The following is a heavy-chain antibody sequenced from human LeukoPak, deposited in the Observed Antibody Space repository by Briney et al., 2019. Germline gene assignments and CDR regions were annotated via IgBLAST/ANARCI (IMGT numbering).Heavy chain of an antibody. CDR3: AGRLWRRDGYNLSAFDI. D-gene: IGHD5-24*01. Sequence: PSQTLSLTCTVSGGSISSGGYFWSWIRQHPGKGLEWIGYIYNSGSAYYNPSLKSRVIISGDTSKNQFSLKLSSVTAADTAVYYCAGRLWRRDGYNLSAFDIWGQGTMVTVSS. CDR1: GGSISSGGYF. J-gene: IGHJ3*02. V-gene: IGHV4-31*03. CDR2: IYNSGSA.